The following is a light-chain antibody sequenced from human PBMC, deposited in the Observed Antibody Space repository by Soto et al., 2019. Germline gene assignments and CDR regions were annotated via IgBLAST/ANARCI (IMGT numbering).Light chain of an antibody. V-gene: IGKV1-5*01. CDR2: DAT. CDR1: HNIERW. J-gene: IGKJ1*01. Sequence: IQMTQSPSTLSASVGDRVTITCRASHNIERWMDWYQQKRGRAPSLLIFDATTLHSGVPSRFSGGGSGTEFTLTINGLQPDDFATYYCQQFAKSSTFGQGTKVDIK. CDR3: QQFAKSST.